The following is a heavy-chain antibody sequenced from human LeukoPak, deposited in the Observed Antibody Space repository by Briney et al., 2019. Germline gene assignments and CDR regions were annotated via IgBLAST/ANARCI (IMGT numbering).Heavy chain of an antibody. V-gene: IGHV3-23*01. Sequence: GGSLRLSCAGFGFTFNSYAMTWVRQAPGKGLKWVSGISGSGGTTYYADSVKGRFTISRDNFNNTLYLQMNSMRVEDTALYFCAKGAVDYYDSSGYYPSDLWGQRTLVTVSS. CDR2: ISGSGGTT. D-gene: IGHD3-22*01. CDR3: AKGAVDYYDSSGYYPSDL. CDR1: GFTFNSYA. J-gene: IGHJ5*02.